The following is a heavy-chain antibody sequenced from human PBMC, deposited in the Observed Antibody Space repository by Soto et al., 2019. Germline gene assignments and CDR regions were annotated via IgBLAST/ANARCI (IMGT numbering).Heavy chain of an antibody. V-gene: IGHV1-69*02. CDR1: GGTFSSYT. CDR3: ARAYCTNGVCSHFDY. CDR2: IIPILGIA. J-gene: IGHJ4*02. Sequence: SVKVSCKASGGTFSSYTISWVRQAPGQGLEWMGRIIPILGIANYAQKFQGRVTITADKSTSTAYMELSSLRSEDTAVYYCARAYCTNGVCSHFDYWGQGTLVTVSS. D-gene: IGHD2-8*01.